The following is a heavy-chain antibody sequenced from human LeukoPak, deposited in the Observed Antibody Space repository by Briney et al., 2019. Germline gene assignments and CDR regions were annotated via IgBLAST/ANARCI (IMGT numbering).Heavy chain of an antibody. CDR3: ARDRVYCSGGSCYSYYFDY. Sequence: GGSLRLSCAASGFTFDDYAMHWVRQAPGKGLEWVSGISWNSGSIGYADSVKGRFTISRDNSKNTLYLQMGSLRAEDMAVYYCARDRVYCSGGSCYSYYFDYWGQGTLVTVSS. CDR1: GFTFDDYA. D-gene: IGHD2-15*01. CDR2: ISWNSGSI. V-gene: IGHV3-9*03. J-gene: IGHJ4*02.